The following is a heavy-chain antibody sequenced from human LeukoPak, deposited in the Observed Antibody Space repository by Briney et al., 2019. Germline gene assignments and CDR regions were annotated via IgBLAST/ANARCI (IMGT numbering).Heavy chain of an antibody. CDR1: GFTFSSYS. D-gene: IGHD5-18*01. Sequence: GGPLGLSFAASGFTFSSYSLNWVGKAQGKGWEWVSYISSSSSTIYYADSVKGRFTISRDNAKNSLYLQMNSLGAEDTAVYYCARGSRGDTWIQLWLFDYWGQGTLVTVSS. CDR3: ARGSRGDTWIQLWLFDY. J-gene: IGHJ4*02. CDR2: ISSSSSTI. V-gene: IGHV3-48*01.